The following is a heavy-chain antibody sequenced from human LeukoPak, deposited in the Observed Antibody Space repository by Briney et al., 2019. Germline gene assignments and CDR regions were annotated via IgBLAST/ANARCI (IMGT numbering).Heavy chain of an antibody. D-gene: IGHD2-8*02. V-gene: IGHV1-18*01. Sequence: ASVKVSCKASGYTFTSYGISWVRQAPGQGLEWMGWISAYNGNTNYAQKLQGRVTMTTDTSTSTAYMELRSLRSDDTAVYYCARMAEFHTGHYYYYMDVWGKGTTVTVSS. CDR3: ARMAEFHTGHYYYYMDV. J-gene: IGHJ6*03. CDR1: GYTFTSYG. CDR2: ISAYNGNT.